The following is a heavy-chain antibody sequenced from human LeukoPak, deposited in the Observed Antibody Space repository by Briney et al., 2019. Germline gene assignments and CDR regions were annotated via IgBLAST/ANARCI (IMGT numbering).Heavy chain of an antibody. Sequence: PSETLSLTCTVSGGSISSSSYYWGWIRQPPGKGLEWIGSIYYSGSTYYNPSLKSRVTISVDTSKNQFSLKLSSVTAADTAVYYCARGVGYCSSTSCRNWFDPWGQGTLVTVSS. J-gene: IGHJ5*02. CDR3: ARGVGYCSSTSCRNWFDP. D-gene: IGHD2-2*03. CDR1: GGSISSSSYY. CDR2: IYYSGST. V-gene: IGHV4-39*07.